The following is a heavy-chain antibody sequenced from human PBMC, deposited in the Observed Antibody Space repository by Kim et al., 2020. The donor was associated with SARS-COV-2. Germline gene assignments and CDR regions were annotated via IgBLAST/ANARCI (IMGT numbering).Heavy chain of an antibody. V-gene: IGHV3-23*01. CDR2: ISGSGGST. J-gene: IGHJ6*02. CDR3: ANWGNEGDITMVRGEGYGMDV. CDR1: GFTFSSYA. D-gene: IGHD3-10*01. Sequence: GGSLRLSCAASGFTFSSYAMSWVRQAPGKGLEWVSAISGSGGSTYYADSVKGRFTISRDNSKNTLYLQMNSLRAEDTAVYYCANWGNEGDITMVRGEGYGMDVWGQGTTVTVSS.